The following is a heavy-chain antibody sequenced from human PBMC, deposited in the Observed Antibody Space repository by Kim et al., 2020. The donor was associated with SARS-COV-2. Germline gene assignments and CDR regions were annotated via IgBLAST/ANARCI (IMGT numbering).Heavy chain of an antibody. J-gene: IGHJ3*02. CDR3: ASYDFWSGPDAFDI. V-gene: IGHV3-21*01. D-gene: IGHD3-3*01. Sequence: APVKGRFTISRDNAKNSLYLQMNSLRAEDTAVYYCASYDFWSGPDAFDIWGQGTMVTVSS.